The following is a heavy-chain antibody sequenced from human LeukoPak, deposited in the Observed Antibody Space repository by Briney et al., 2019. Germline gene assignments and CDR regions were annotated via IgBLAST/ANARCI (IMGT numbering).Heavy chain of an antibody. CDR1: GYTFTSYG. CDR2: ISPYNGNT. V-gene: IGHV1-18*01. D-gene: IGHD3-10*01. CDR3: ARVRGYASGTYNDAFDI. Sequence: ASVKVSCKASGYTFTSYGISWVRQAPGQRLEWMGWISPYNGNTKYIQKFHGRVTMTTDTSTSTAYMELRSLRSDDTAVYYCARVRGYASGTYNDAFDIWGQGTMVTVSS. J-gene: IGHJ3*02.